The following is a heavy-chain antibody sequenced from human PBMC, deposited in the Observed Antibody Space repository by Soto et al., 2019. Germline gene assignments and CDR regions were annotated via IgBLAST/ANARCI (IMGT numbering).Heavy chain of an antibody. CDR3: ARRVRIAAAASL. D-gene: IGHD6-13*01. CDR1: GGSFSGYY. Sequence: SETLSLTCAVYGGSFSGYYWSWIRQPPGKGLEWIGEINHSGSTNYNPSLKSRVTISVDTSKNQFSLKLSSVTAADTAVYYCARRVRIAAAASLWGQGTLVTVSS. CDR2: INHSGST. J-gene: IGHJ4*01. V-gene: IGHV4-34*01.